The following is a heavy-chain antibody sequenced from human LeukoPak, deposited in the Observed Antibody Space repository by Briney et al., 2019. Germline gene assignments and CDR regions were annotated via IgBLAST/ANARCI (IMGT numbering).Heavy chain of an antibody. CDR2: VRSKLDGGTA. Sequence: GGSLRLSCATSGFTLDNAWMSWVRQAPGKGLEWVGRVRSKLDGGTAEYAAFVKGRFSSSTDDSGNTLYLQMNSLKSEDTAVYYCTTDHSSSWYGFEYWGQGTLVTVSS. D-gene: IGHD6-13*01. V-gene: IGHV3-15*01. J-gene: IGHJ4*02. CDR3: TTDHSSSWYGFEY. CDR1: GFTLDNAW.